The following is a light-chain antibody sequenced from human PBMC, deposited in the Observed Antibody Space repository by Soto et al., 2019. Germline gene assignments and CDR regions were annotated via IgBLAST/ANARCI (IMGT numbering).Light chain of an antibody. Sequence: PGERATLSCRASQSVSSNYLAWYQQKPGQAPRLLIYDASNRATGIPARFSGSGSGTDFTLTISSLEPEDFAVYYCQQRSNWPPQITFGQGTRLEI. J-gene: IGKJ5*01. CDR1: QSVSSNY. CDR2: DAS. V-gene: IGKV3-11*01. CDR3: QQRSNWPPQIT.